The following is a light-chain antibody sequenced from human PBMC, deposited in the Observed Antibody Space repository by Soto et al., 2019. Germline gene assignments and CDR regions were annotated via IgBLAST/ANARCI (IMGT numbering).Light chain of an antibody. J-gene: IGKJ1*01. CDR2: DVS. CDR3: QQYTNTNNPWM. V-gene: IGKV1-5*01. Sequence: DIQMTQSPSTLSASVGDRVTITCRAIQSVSNWLAWYQQKPGKAPTLLIYDVSRLETGVPSRFSGSGSGTEFTLTINSLQPEDFATYYCQQYTNTNNPWMFGQGTKVDIK. CDR1: QSVSNW.